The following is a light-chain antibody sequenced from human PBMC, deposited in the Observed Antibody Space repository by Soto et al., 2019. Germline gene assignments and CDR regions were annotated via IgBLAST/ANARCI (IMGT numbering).Light chain of an antibody. CDR3: QQYGSSPLT. J-gene: IGKJ4*01. CDR2: GAS. CDR1: QSVSYSY. V-gene: IGKV3-20*01. Sequence: EIVLTQSPGTLSLSPGERATLSCRASQSVSYSYLAWYQQKPGQAPRLLIYGASSRATGIPDSCSGSGDRTDFTINISRRAHEDFVLYYCQQYGSSPLTFGGGTKVEIK.